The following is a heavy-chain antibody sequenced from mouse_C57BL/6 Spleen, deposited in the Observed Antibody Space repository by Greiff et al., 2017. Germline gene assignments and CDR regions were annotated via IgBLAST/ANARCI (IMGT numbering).Heavy chain of an antibody. CDR1: GFSFNTYA. J-gene: IGHJ1*03. V-gene: IGHV10-1*01. D-gene: IGHD1-1*01. CDR2: IRSKSNNYAT. Sequence: DAGGGLVQPKGSLKLSCAASGFSFNTYAMNWVRQAPGKGLEWVARIRSKSNNYATYYADSVKDRFTISRDDSESMLYLQMNNLKTEDTAMYYCVRHSPDYYGSSYWYFDVWGTGTTVTVSS. CDR3: VRHSPDYYGSSYWYFDV.